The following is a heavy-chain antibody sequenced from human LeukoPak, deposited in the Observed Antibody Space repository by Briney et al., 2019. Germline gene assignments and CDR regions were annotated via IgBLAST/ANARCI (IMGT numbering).Heavy chain of an antibody. CDR1: GFTFSRYA. Sequence: AGGSLRLSCAASGFTFSRYAMHWVGQAPGKGLEWGAVISYDGSNKYYADSVKGRFTISRDNSKNTLYLQMNSLRAEDTAVYYCARGKPRIVGASSYDYWGQGTLVTVSS. V-gene: IGHV3-30*01. CDR2: ISYDGSNK. J-gene: IGHJ4*02. CDR3: ARGKPRIVGASSYDY. D-gene: IGHD1-26*01.